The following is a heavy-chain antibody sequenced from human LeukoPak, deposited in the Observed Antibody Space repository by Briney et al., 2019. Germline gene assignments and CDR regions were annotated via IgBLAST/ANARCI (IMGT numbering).Heavy chain of an antibody. CDR2: INHSGST. CDR3: ARGAGYSYGAVDY. J-gene: IGHJ4*02. CDR1: GGSFSSYY. D-gene: IGHD5-18*01. Sequence: SETLSLTCAVYGGSFSSYYWSWIRQPPGKGLEWIGEINHSGSTNYNPSLKSRVTISVDTSKNQFSLKLSSVTAADTAVYYCARGAGYSYGAVDYWGQGTLVTVSS. V-gene: IGHV4-34*01.